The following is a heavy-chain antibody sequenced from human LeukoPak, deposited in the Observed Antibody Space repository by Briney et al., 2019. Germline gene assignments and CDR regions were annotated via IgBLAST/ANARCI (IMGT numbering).Heavy chain of an antibody. D-gene: IGHD5-12*01. J-gene: IGHJ4*02. CDR1: GFTLSSYS. V-gene: IGHV3-21*01. CDR2: ISSSSSYI. CDR3: ARDPHSSGYESDY. Sequence: GGSLRLSCAASGFTLSSYSMNWVRQAPGKGLEWVSSISSSSSYIYYADSVKGRFTISRDNAKNSLYLQMNSLRAEDTAVYYCARDPHSSGYESDYWSQGTLVTVSS.